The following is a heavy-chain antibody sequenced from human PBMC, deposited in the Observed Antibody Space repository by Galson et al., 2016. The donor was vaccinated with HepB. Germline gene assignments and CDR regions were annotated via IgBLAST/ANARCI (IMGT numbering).Heavy chain of an antibody. CDR3: ARERGGVGATSGSDY. V-gene: IGHV3-43*01. J-gene: IGHJ4*02. CDR1: GFTFDDHT. CDR2: ISWDGGST. D-gene: IGHD1-26*01. Sequence: SLRLSCAASGFTFDDHTMHWVRQALGKGLEWVSLISWDGGSTYYADSVKGRFTISRDTSKNSLYLQMNRLRSEDTALYYCARERGGVGATSGSDYWGQGTLVIVSS.